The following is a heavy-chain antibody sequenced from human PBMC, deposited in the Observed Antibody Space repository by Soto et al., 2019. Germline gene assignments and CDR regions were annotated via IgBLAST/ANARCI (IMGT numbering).Heavy chain of an antibody. J-gene: IGHJ6*02. D-gene: IGHD4-4*01. CDR2: MYQSGST. Sequence: SETLSLTCAVSGGSVSSSNWWSWVRQPPGKGLEWIGEMYQSGSTNYNPSLKSRVTISVDKSKNQFSLKLSSVTAADTAVYYCARAETTTVTPDYYYGMDVWGQGTTLTVSS. CDR3: ARAETTTVTPDYYYGMDV. V-gene: IGHV4-4*02. CDR1: GGSVSSSNW.